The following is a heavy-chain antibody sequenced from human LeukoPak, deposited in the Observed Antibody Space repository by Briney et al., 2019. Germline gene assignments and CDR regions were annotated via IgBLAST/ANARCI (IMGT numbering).Heavy chain of an antibody. Sequence: GESLKISCKGSGYSFTSHWIGWVRQMPGKGLEWMGIIYLCDSETRYGPSFQGQVTISADKSISTAYLQWSSLKASDTAMYYCARHPSYTSGWPLDYWGQGTQVTVSS. V-gene: IGHV5-51*01. D-gene: IGHD6-19*01. CDR2: IYLCDSET. CDR3: ARHPSYTSGWPLDY. J-gene: IGHJ4*02. CDR1: GYSFTSHW.